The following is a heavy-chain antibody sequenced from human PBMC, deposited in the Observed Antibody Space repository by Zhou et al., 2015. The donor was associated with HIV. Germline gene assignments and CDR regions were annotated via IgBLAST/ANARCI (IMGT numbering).Heavy chain of an antibody. CDR2: MNPNSGNT. Sequence: QVQLVQSGAEVKKPGASVKVSCKASGYTFTSYDINWVRQATGQGLEWMGWMNPNSGNTGYAQKFQGRVTISADESTRTAYMEVSSLTSEDTAIYYCARDAFPRKEWPAGPVGIYFDRWGQGTLVTVSS. D-gene: IGHD3-3*01. V-gene: IGHV1-8*01. J-gene: IGHJ4*02. CDR3: ARDAFPRKEWPAGPVGIYFDR. CDR1: GYTFTSYD.